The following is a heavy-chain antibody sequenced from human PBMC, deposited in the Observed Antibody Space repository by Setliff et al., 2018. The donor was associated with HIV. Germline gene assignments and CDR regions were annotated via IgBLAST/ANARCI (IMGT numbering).Heavy chain of an antibody. CDR3: ARGGLGVVGAIDY. CDR2: IYTTGST. CDR1: GDSIRNYY. Sequence: PSETLSLTCTVSGDSIRNYYWSWVRQPPGKGLEWIGYIYTTGSTNYNPSLKSRVTTSVDTSKNQFSLNLSSVTAADTAVYYCARGGLGVVGAIDYWSQGTLVTVSS. J-gene: IGHJ4*02. V-gene: IGHV4-4*09. D-gene: IGHD2-15*01.